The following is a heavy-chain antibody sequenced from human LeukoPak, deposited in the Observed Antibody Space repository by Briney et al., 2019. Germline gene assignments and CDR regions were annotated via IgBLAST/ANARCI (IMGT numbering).Heavy chain of an antibody. CDR2: IYYSGSN. CDR1: GGSISSYY. Sequence: SETLSLTCTVSGGSISSYYWSWIRQPPGKGLEWIGYIYYSGSNNYNPSLKSRVTISVDTSKNQFSLKLSSVSAADTAVYYCARDRSFSGWFDPWGQGTLVTVSS. J-gene: IGHJ5*02. V-gene: IGHV4-59*01. CDR3: ARDRSFSGWFDP.